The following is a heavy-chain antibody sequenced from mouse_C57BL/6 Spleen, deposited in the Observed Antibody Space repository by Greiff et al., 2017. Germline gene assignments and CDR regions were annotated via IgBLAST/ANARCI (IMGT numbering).Heavy chain of an antibody. J-gene: IGHJ4*01. CDR2: ISSGSSTI. V-gene: IGHV5-17*01. D-gene: IGHD5-1*01. CDR1: GFTFSDYG. CDR3: ARRTYPYAMDY. Sequence: EVQVVESGGGLVKPGGSLKLSCAASGFTFSDYGMHWVRQAPEKGLEWVAYISSGSSTIYYADTVKGRFTISRDNAKNTLFLQMTSLRSEDTAMYYGARRTYPYAMDYWGQGTSVTVSS.